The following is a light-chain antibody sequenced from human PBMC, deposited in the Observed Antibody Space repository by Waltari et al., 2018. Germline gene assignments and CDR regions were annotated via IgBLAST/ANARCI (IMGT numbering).Light chain of an antibody. CDR1: RSNIGAGFA. CDR3: QSYDSRLSVVV. V-gene: IGLV1-40*01. CDR2: GNN. J-gene: IGLJ2*01. Sequence: QSVLTQPPSLSGAPGQRVTMSCTGNRSNIGAGFAVHWYQHLPGTAPKLLIFGNNNRPSGVPDRFSASKSGASASLAITGLQSEDEAVYYCQSYDSRLSVVVFGGETKLTVL.